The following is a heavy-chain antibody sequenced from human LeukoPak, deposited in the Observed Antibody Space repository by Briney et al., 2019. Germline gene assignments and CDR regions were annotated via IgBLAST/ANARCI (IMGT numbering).Heavy chain of an antibody. J-gene: IGHJ5*02. CDR2: FDPEDGET. CDR3: ARADGPSYYYGSGSYSS. Sequence: ASVKVSCKVSGYTLTELSMHWVRQAPGKGLEWMGGFDPEDGETIYAQKFQGRVTMTEDTSTDTAYMELSSLRAEDTAVYYCARADGPSYYYGSGSYSSWGQGTLVTVSS. D-gene: IGHD3-10*01. CDR1: GYTLTELS. V-gene: IGHV1-24*01.